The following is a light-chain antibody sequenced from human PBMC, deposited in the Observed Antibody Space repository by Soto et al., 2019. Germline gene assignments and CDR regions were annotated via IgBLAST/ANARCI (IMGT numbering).Light chain of an antibody. CDR1: QDIYKY. CDR3: QQYDHPTYT. CDR2: DAS. V-gene: IGKV1-33*01. Sequence: DIQMTQSPSSLSAAVGDRVTFTYQASQDIYKYVNWYQQKPGKAPKLLIYDASNLERGVPSRFSGSGAGTDLSRTDDSLQPEDTATDYFQQYDHPTYTFGQGTKLEIK. J-gene: IGKJ2*01.